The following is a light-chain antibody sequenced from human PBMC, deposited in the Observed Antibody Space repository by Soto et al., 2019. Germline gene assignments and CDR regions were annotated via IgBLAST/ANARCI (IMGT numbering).Light chain of an antibody. J-gene: IGKJ1*01. CDR2: DAS. Sequence: EIVLTQSPATLSLSPGERATLSCRASQSVSSYLAWYQQKPGQAPRLLIYDASNRATGIPARFSGSGSGTEFTLTISNLQSEDSAVYYCQQYNNWPSWTFGQGTKVDIK. V-gene: IGKV3-11*01. CDR3: QQYNNWPSWT. CDR1: QSVSSY.